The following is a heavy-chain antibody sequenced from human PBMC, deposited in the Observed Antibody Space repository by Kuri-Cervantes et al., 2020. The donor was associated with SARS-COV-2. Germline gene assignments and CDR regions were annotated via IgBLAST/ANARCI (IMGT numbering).Heavy chain of an antibody. CDR1: GGSISSYY. V-gene: IGHV4-4*07. CDR3: ARTGSSGWPGSHWFDP. J-gene: IGHJ5*02. Sequence: GSLRLSCTVYGGSISSYYWSWIRQPAGKGLEWIGRIHVNGRTNYNPSLKSRVTMSVDVSKNHFSLKLRSVTAADTAVYYCARTGSSGWPGSHWFDPWGQGTLVTVSS. D-gene: IGHD6-25*01. CDR2: IHVNGRT.